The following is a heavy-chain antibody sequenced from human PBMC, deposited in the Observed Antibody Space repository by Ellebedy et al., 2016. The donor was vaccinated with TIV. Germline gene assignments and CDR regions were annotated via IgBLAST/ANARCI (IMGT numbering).Heavy chain of an antibody. D-gene: IGHD6-13*01. Sequence: SETLSLTXAVYGGSFSGYYWSWIRQPPGKGLEWIGEINHSGSTNYNPSLKSRVTISVDTSKNQFSLKLSSVTAADTAVYYCARHFDKRGQQLVRYWFDPWGQGTLVTVSS. CDR3: ARHFDKRGQQLVRYWFDP. V-gene: IGHV4-34*01. J-gene: IGHJ5*02. CDR2: INHSGST. CDR1: GGSFSGYY.